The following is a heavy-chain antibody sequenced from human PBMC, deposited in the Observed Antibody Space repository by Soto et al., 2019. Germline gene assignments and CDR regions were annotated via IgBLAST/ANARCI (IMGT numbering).Heavy chain of an antibody. V-gene: IGHV1-8*01. CDR1: GYTFTSYD. CDR2: MNPNSGNT. D-gene: IGHD4-17*01. J-gene: IGHJ4*02. Sequence: ASVKVSCKASGYTFTSYDINWVRRATGQGLEWMGWMNPNSGNTGYAQKFQGRVTMTRNTSISTAYMELSSLRSEDTAVYYCARGNNYNGEDYFDYWGQGTLVTVSS. CDR3: ARGNNYNGEDYFDY.